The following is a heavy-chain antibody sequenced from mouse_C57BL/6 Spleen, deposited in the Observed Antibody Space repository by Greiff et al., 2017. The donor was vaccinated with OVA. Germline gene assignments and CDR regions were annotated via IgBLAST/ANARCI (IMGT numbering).Heavy chain of an antibody. J-gene: IGHJ4*01. CDR3: ARSGGTPGDY. V-gene: IGHV1-66*01. CDR1: GYSFTSYY. CDR2: IYPGSGNT. D-gene: IGHD4-1*01. Sequence: VQLQQSGPELVKPGASVKISCKASGYSFTSYYIHWVKQRPGQGLEWIGWIYPGSGNTKYNEKFKGKATLTADTSSSTAYMQLSSLTSEDSAVYYCARSGGTPGDYWGQGTSVTVSS.